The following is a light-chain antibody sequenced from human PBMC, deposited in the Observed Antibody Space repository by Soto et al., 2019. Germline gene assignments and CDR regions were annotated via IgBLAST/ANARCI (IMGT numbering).Light chain of an antibody. V-gene: IGLV2-14*01. CDR2: EVS. CDR3: SSFTSTSTFV. Sequence: QSVLTQPASASGSPGQSITISCTGTSTDVGGYNYVSWFQQHPGKAPKLLIFEVSNRPSGVSHRFSGSKSGNTASLTISGLQAEDEADYYCSSFTSTSTFVFGTGTKVTVL. J-gene: IGLJ1*01. CDR1: STDVGGYNY.